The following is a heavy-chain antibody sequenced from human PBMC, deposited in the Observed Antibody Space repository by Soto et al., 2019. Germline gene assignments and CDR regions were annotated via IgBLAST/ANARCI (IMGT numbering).Heavy chain of an antibody. J-gene: IGHJ5*02. CDR3: ARLGDDYGDLNWFDP. CDR1: GYTFTSYD. D-gene: IGHD4-17*01. Sequence: QVQLVQSGAEVKKPGASVKVSCKASGYTFTSYDINWVRQATGQGLEWMGWMNPNSGNTGYAQKFQGRVTMTRNTSISTAYMELSRRRSEDTSVYYCARLGDDYGDLNWFDPWGQGTLVTVSS. CDR2: MNPNSGNT. V-gene: IGHV1-8*01.